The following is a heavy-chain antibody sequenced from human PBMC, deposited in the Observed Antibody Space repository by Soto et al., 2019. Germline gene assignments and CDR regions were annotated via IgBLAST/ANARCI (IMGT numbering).Heavy chain of an antibody. CDR2: ISSTTNYI. Sequence: GGSLRLSCAASGFTFTRYSMNWVRQAPGKGLEWVSPISSTTNYIYYADSMKGRFTVSRDNAKNSVYLEMNSLSAEDTAVYNCARESEDLTSNFDYWGQGTLVTVSS. V-gene: IGHV3-21*01. CDR3: ARESEDLTSNFDY. J-gene: IGHJ4*02. CDR1: GFTFTRYS.